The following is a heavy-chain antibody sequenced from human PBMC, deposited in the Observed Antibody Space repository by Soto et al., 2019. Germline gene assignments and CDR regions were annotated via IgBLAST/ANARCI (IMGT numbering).Heavy chain of an antibody. V-gene: IGHV5-51*01. D-gene: IGHD5-12*01. J-gene: IGHJ5*02. CDR1: GYSFTSYW. CDR2: IYPGDSDT. Sequence: GESLKICCKGSGYSFTSYWIGWVRQMPGKGLECMGIIYPGDSDTRYSPSFQGQVTISADKSISTAYLQWSSLKASDTAMYYCARVYIVGTTLNWFDPWGQGTLVTVSS. CDR3: ARVYIVGTTLNWFDP.